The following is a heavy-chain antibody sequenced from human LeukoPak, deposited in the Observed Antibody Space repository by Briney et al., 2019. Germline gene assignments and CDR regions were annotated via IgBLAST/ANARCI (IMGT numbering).Heavy chain of an antibody. J-gene: IGHJ5*02. CDR1: GGSFSGYY. D-gene: IGHD6-19*01. CDR2: INHSGST. V-gene: IGHV4-34*01. Sequence: SETLSLTCAVYGGSFSGYYWSWIRQPPGKGLEWIGEINHSGSTNYNPSLKSRVTISVDTSKNQFSLKLSSVTAADTAVYYCARVLPRAVAIRTNWFDPWGQGTLVTVSS. CDR3: ARVLPRAVAIRTNWFDP.